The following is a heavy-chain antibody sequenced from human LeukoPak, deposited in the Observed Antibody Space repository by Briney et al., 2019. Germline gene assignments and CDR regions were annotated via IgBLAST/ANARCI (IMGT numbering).Heavy chain of an antibody. V-gene: IGHV3-21*01. CDR3: AKGYNWNYGDFDY. Sequence: GGSLRLSCAASGFTFSSYSMNWVRQAPGKGLEWVSSISSSSSYIYYADSVKGRFTISRDNAKNSLYLQMNSLRAEDTAVYYCAKGYNWNYGDFDYWGQGTLVTVSS. D-gene: IGHD1-7*01. CDR2: ISSSSSYI. J-gene: IGHJ4*02. CDR1: GFTFSSYS.